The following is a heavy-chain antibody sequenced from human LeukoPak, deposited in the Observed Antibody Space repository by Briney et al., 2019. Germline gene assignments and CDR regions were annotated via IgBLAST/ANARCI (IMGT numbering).Heavy chain of an antibody. V-gene: IGHV4-30-4*01. D-gene: IGHD3-3*01. J-gene: IGHJ3*02. CDR3: ARDQGLRFLEWLPDAFDI. CDR2: IYYSGST. CDR1: GGSISSGDYY. Sequence: SQTLSLTCTVSGGSISSGDYYWSWIRQPPGKGLEWIGYIYYSGSTYYNPSLKSRVTISVDTSKNQFSLKLGSVTAADTAVYYCARDQGLRFLEWLPDAFDIWGQGTMVTVSS.